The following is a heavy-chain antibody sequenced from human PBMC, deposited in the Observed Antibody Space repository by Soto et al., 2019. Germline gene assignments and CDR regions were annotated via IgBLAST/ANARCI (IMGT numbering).Heavy chain of an antibody. J-gene: IGHJ4*02. CDR2: IYYSGIT. Sequence: PSETLSLTCAVSGGSITSYYWSWIRQPPGKGLEWIGYIYYSGITKYNPSLKSRVTISVDTPKHQFSLKLSSVTAADTAVYYCGRHAGVAGSSWYYFDYWGQGSLVTVSS. V-gene: IGHV4-59*08. D-gene: IGHD6-13*01. CDR1: GGSITSYY. CDR3: GRHAGVAGSSWYYFDY.